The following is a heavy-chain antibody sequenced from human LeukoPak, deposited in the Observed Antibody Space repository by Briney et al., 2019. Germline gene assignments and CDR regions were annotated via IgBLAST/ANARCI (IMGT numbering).Heavy chain of an antibody. CDR3: ARRRSGWFTYWYFDL. J-gene: IGHJ2*01. Sequence: SETLSLTCAVYGGSFSGYYWSWIRQPPGKGLEWIGEINHSGSTNYNPSLKSRVTISVDTSKNQFSLKLSSVTAADTAGYYCARRRSGWFTYWYFDLWGRGTLVTVSS. V-gene: IGHV4-34*01. CDR1: GGSFSGYY. D-gene: IGHD6-19*01. CDR2: INHSGST.